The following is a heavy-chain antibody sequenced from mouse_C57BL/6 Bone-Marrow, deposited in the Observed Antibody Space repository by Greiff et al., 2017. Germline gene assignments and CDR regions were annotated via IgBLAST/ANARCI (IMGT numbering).Heavy chain of an antibody. J-gene: IGHJ3*01. V-gene: IGHV1-39*01. Sequence: EVQLQQSGPELVKPGASVKISCKASGYSFTDYNMNWVKQSNGKSLEWIGVINPNYGTTSYNQQFKGKATLTVDQSSSTAYMQLNSLTSEDSAVYYCARGSVISYGNTWFAYWGQGTLVTVSA. D-gene: IGHD2-1*01. CDR2: INPNYGTT. CDR3: ARGSVISYGNTWFAY. CDR1: GYSFTDYN.